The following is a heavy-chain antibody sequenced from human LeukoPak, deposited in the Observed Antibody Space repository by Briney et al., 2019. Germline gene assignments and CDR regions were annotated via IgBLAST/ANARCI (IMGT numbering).Heavy chain of an antibody. D-gene: IGHD2-2*01. CDR1: GYSFTSYW. V-gene: IGHV5-51*01. J-gene: IGHJ4*02. CDR3: ARSDCSSTSCPLDY. CDR2: IYPGDSDT. Sequence: GESLKISCKGSGYSFTSYWIGWVRQMPGKGLEWMGIIYPGDSDTRYSPSFQGQVTISAGKSISTAYLQWSSLKASDTAMYYCARSDCSSTSCPLDYWGQGTLVSVSS.